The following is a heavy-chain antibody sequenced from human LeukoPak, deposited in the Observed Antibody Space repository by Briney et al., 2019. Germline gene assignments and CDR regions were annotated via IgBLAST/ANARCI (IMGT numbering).Heavy chain of an antibody. D-gene: IGHD2-2*01. CDR3: ARDRLVVPAMAYYYYMDV. V-gene: IGHV4-38-2*02. J-gene: IGHJ6*03. Sequence: SETLSLTCTVSGYSISGTYCWGWIRQSPGRGLEWIGSIYHTGSTFYNPSLTSRVTISVDTSKNQFSLNLTSVTAADTAVYYCARDRLVVPAMAYYYYMDVWGKGTTVTVSS. CDR1: GYSISGTYC. CDR2: IYHTGST.